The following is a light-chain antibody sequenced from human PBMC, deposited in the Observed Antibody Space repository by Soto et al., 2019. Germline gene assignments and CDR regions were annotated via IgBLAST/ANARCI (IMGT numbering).Light chain of an antibody. CDR3: QQYCVRPWT. CDR1: QSVLYSSNNKNC. Sequence: DIVMTQSPDSLAVSLAERATINCKSSQSVLYSSNNKNCLAWYQQKPGQPPKLLIYWAYIRESGVPDRFSGGGSGTDFTLTISGLQAEDVAVYYCQQYCVRPWTFGQGTKVDIK. J-gene: IGKJ1*01. CDR2: WAY. V-gene: IGKV4-1*01.